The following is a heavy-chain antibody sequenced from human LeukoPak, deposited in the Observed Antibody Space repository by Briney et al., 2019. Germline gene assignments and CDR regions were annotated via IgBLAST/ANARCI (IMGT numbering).Heavy chain of an antibody. Sequence: PGGSLRLSCAASGFAFTDYDMHWVRQATGGGLELVSSIGKAGDTYYADSAKGRCTISRENANNHFYLQMNSLRAGGTPVYFCASLGDSIYWGQGTLVTVSS. V-gene: IGHV3-13*01. CDR1: GFAFTDYD. J-gene: IGHJ4*02. D-gene: IGHD1-26*01. CDR2: IGKAGDT. CDR3: ASLGDSIY.